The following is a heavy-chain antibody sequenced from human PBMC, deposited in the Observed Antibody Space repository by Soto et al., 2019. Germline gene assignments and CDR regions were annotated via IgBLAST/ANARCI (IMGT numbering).Heavy chain of an antibody. J-gene: IGHJ4*02. V-gene: IGHV5-51*01. CDR1: GYSFTSYC. D-gene: IGHD2-15*01. CDR3: ASGKRSTKDFDY. CDR2: IYPGDSDT. Sequence: PGEALKISCKGSGYSFTSYCIGWVRQMPGKGLAWMGTIYPGDSDTRYSPSFQGQVTISADKSISTAYLQWSSLKASDTAMYYCASGKRSTKDFDYWGQATLVTVSS.